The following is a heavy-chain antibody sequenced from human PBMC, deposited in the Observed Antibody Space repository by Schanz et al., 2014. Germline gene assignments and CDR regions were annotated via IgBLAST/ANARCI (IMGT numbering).Heavy chain of an antibody. Sequence: EVQLVESGGGLVQPGGSLRLSCEASGFTFSNYNMNWVRQAPGKGLEWVANIKQDESERSYVDSVKGRFTISRDNAKNSLYLQMNSLRAEDTAVYYCARDKGGYYPFDYWGQGTLVTVSS. CDR1: GFTFSNYN. V-gene: IGHV3-7*01. CDR2: IKQDESER. D-gene: IGHD3-3*01. CDR3: ARDKGGYYPFDY. J-gene: IGHJ4*02.